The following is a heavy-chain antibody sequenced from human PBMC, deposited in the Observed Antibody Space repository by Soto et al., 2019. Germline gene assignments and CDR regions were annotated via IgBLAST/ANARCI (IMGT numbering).Heavy chain of an antibody. CDR2: IYYSGST. CDR1: GGSISSGGYY. D-gene: IGHD6-13*01. Sequence: PSETLSLTCAVSGGSISSGGYYWSWIRQHPGKGLEWIGYIYYSGSTYYNPSLKSRVTISVDTSKNQFSLKLSSVTAADTAVYYCAREAATYNWFVPWGQGTLVTVSS. CDR3: AREAATYNWFVP. J-gene: IGHJ5*02. V-gene: IGHV4-31*11.